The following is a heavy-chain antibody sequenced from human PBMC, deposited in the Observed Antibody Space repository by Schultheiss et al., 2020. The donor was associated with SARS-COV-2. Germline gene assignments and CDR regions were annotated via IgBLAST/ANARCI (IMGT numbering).Heavy chain of an antibody. CDR2: ISSSGSTI. V-gene: IGHV3-11*01. CDR3: AREWRSSVCWFDY. J-gene: IGHJ4*02. CDR1: GFTFSDYY. D-gene: IGHD6-13*01. Sequence: GESLKISCAASGFTFSDYYMSWIRQAPGKGLEWVSYISSSGSTIYYADSVKGRFTISRDNAKNSLYLQMNSLRAEDTAVYYCAREWRSSVCWFDYWGQGTLVTVSS.